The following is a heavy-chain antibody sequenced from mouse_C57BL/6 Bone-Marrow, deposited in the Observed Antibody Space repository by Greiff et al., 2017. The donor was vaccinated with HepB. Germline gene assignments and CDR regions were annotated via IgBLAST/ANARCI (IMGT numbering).Heavy chain of an antibody. D-gene: IGHD2-3*01. CDR2: ITHSGET. CDR3: AGDMGGWLLFAY. J-gene: IGHJ3*01. Sequence: QLVESGPGLVKPSQSLFLTCSITGFPITSGYYWIWIRQSPGKPLEWMGYITHSGETFYNPSLQSPISITRETSKNQFFLQLNSVTTEDTAMYYCAGDMGGWLLFAYWGQGTLVTVSA. V-gene: IGHV12-3*01. CDR1: GFPITSGYY.